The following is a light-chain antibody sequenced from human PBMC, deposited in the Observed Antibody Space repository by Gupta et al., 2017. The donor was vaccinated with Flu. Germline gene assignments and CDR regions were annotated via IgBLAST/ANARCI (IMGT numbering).Light chain of an antibody. CDR3: QQYYATPIT. V-gene: IGKV4-1*01. J-gene: IGKJ4*01. Sequence: DIVMTQSPDLLAVSLGERATINCKSSQSVLSSSNSKNYLTWYQQKPRQPPKLLIYWASTREPGVPDRFSGSGSGTDFTLTISSLQAEDVAVYYCQQYYATPITFGGGTTVEIK. CDR2: WAS. CDR1: QSVLSSSNSKNY.